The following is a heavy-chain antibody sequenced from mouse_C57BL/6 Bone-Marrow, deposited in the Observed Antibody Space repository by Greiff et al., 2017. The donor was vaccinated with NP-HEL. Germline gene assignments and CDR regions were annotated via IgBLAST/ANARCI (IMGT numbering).Heavy chain of an antibody. Sequence: VQLQQSGAELVMPGASVKLSCKASGYTFTSYWMHWVKQRPGQGLEWIGELDPSDSYTNYNQKFKGKSTLTVDKSSSTAYMQLSSLTSEDSAVYYCAREHYYGSSWWYFDVWGTGTTVTVSS. CDR1: GYTFTSYW. D-gene: IGHD1-1*01. J-gene: IGHJ1*03. CDR3: AREHYYGSSWWYFDV. V-gene: IGHV1-69*01. CDR2: LDPSDSYT.